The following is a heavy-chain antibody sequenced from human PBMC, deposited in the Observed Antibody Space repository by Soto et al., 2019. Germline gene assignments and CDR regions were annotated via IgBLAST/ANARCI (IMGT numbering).Heavy chain of an antibody. J-gene: IGHJ3*02. V-gene: IGHV3-33*01. D-gene: IGHD2-21*02. Sequence: GGSLRLSCAASGFTFSSYGMHWVRQAPGKGLEWVAVIWYDGSNKYYADSVKGRFTISRDNSKNTLYLQMNSLRAEDTAVYYCARDRGVTLYAAFDIWGQGTMVTVSS. CDR1: GFTFSSYG. CDR3: ARDRGVTLYAAFDI. CDR2: IWYDGSNK.